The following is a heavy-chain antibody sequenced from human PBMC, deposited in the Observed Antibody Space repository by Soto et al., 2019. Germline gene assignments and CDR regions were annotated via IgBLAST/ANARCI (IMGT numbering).Heavy chain of an antibody. Sequence: QVQLVQSGAEVKKPGSSVKVSCKASGGTFSSYTISWVRQAPGQGLEWMGRIIPILGIANYAQKFQGRVTITADKSTSTAYMELSSLRSEDTAVYYCARDGAVAAKSLDYWGQGTLVTVS. CDR1: GGTFSSYT. J-gene: IGHJ4*02. CDR2: IIPILGIA. D-gene: IGHD2-15*01. V-gene: IGHV1-69*02. CDR3: ARDGAVAAKSLDY.